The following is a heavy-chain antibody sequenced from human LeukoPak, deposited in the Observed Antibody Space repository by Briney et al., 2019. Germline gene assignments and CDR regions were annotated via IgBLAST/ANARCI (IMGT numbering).Heavy chain of an antibody. V-gene: IGHV4-59*08. D-gene: IGHD2-21*01. J-gene: IGHJ4*02. CDR3: ARHQLYNDSPLVD. Sequence: SETLSLTCTVSGGSISSYHWSWIRQPPGKGLEWIGDFYESGGANYNPSLKSRVTISFDTFENQFSLKLTSVTAADTAVYYCARHQLYNDSPLVDWGQGTLVTVSS. CDR2: FYESGGA. CDR1: GGSISSYH.